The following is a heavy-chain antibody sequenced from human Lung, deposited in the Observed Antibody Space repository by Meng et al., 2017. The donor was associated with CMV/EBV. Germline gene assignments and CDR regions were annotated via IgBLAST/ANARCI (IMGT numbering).Heavy chain of an antibody. CDR1: GFNSSAFA. Sequence: GESXKISCAAAGFNSSAFAMSWVRQAPGKGLEWVSSVSGSGDNRYYADSVKVRFTMSRDNSKKTLYLEMNSLRADDTALYYCAKDRNIMTTSFDSWGKGTXVTVSS. CDR3: AKDRNIMTTSFDS. D-gene: IGHD5-12*01. J-gene: IGHJ4*02. V-gene: IGHV3-23*01. CDR2: VSGSGDNR.